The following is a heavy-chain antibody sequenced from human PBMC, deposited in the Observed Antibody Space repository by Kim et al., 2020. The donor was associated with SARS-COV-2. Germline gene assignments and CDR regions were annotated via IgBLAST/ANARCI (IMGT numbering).Heavy chain of an antibody. CDR3: AREDAACLGYSDY. J-gene: IGHJ4*02. Sequence: GGSLRLSCAASGFTFSSYTLTWVRQAPAKGLEWVSCISGSSDYIQYGDSVKGRFTISRDNAKNSLYLQMNSLRAEDTAVYYCAREDAACLGYSDYWGPGTLLPLS. V-gene: IGHV3-21*01. CDR2: ISGSSDYI. D-gene: IGHD6-13*01. CDR1: GFTFSSYT.